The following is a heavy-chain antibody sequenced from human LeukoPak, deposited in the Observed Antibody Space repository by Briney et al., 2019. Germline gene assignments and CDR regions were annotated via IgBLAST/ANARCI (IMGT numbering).Heavy chain of an antibody. CDR2: ISSSSSYI. CDR3: AREYSGYFSSSWDYYYYGMDV. Sequence: PGGSLRLSCAASGFTFSDYSMNWVRQAPGKGLEWVSSISSSSSYIYYADSVKGRFTISRDNAKNSLYLQMNSLRAEDTAVYYCAREYSGYFSSSWDYYYYGMDVWGQGTTVTVSS. V-gene: IGHV3-21*01. D-gene: IGHD5-12*01. CDR1: GFTFSDYS. J-gene: IGHJ6*02.